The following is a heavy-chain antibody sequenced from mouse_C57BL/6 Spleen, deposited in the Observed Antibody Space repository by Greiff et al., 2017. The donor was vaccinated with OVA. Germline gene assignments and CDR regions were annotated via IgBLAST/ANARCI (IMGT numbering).Heavy chain of an antibody. Sequence: QVHVKQSGAELVRPGASVTLSCKASGYTFTDYEMHWVKQTPVHGLEWIGAIDPETGGTAYNQKFKGKAILTADKSSSTAYMELRSLTSEDSAVYYCTRNQVDYWGQGTTLTVSS. J-gene: IGHJ2*01. CDR2: IDPETGGT. CDR3: TRNQVDY. CDR1: GYTFTDYE. V-gene: IGHV1-15*01. D-gene: IGHD2-1*01.